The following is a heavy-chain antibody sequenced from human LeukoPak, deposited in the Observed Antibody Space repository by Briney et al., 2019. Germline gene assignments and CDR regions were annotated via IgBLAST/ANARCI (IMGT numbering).Heavy chain of an antibody. J-gene: IGHJ3*02. D-gene: IGHD2-2*01. Sequence: ASVKVSCKASGYTFTSYDINWVRQATGQGLEWMGWMNPNSGNTGYVQKFQGRVTITRNTSISTAYMELSSLRSEVTAVYYCARAQSYYCSSTSCSDAFDIWGQGTMVTVSS. CDR1: GYTFTSYD. V-gene: IGHV1-8*03. CDR2: MNPNSGNT. CDR3: ARAQSYYCSSTSCSDAFDI.